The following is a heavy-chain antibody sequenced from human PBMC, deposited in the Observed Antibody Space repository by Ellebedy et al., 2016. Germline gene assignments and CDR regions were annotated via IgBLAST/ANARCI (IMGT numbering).Heavy chain of an antibody. J-gene: IGHJ4*02. CDR2: ISYDGSNK. V-gene: IGHV3-30-3*01. CDR3: AKDQGYDFWSGPDY. D-gene: IGHD3-3*01. CDR1: GFTFNSYA. Sequence: GESLKISXAASGFTFNSYAMHWVRQAPGKGLEWVAVISYDGSNKYYADSVKGRFTISRDNSKNTLYLQMNSLRAEDTAVYYCAKDQGYDFWSGPDYWGQGTLVTVSS.